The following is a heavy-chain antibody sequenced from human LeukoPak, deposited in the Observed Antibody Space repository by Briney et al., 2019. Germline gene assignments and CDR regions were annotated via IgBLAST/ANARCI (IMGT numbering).Heavy chain of an antibody. J-gene: IGHJ4*02. CDR3: ARDKDYGDKRLLDY. Sequence: GGSLRLSCAASGFTFGSYSMNWVRQAPGQVLEWVSSISSGSSYIYYADSVKGRFTISRDNAKNSLYLQMNSLRAEDTAVYYCARDKDYGDKRLLDYWGQGTLVTVSS. D-gene: IGHD4-23*01. CDR1: GFTFGSYS. CDR2: ISSGSSYI. V-gene: IGHV3-21*01.